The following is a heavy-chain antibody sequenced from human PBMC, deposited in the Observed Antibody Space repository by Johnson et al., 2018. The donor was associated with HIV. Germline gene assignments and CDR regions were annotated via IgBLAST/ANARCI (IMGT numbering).Heavy chain of an antibody. Sequence: VQLVESGGGLIQPGGSLRLSCAASGFTVSSNYMNWVRQAPGKGLEWVSVIYSGGSTYYADSVKGRFTISRDNAKNTLYLEMKSLRAEDTAVYYCAREGPSERAGFDIWGQGTMVTVSS. CDR1: GFTVSSNY. V-gene: IGHV3-53*01. J-gene: IGHJ3*02. CDR3: AREGPSERAGFDI. CDR2: IYSGGST.